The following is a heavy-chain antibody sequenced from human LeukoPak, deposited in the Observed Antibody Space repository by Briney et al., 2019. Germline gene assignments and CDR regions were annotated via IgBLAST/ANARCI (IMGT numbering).Heavy chain of an antibody. Sequence: VASVKVSCKASGHTLTRLSMHWVRQAPGKGLEWMGGFDPEDGETIYAQNFQGRVAMTEDTSTDTAYMELSSLRSEDTAVYYCATDYGANSHWYFDLWGRGTLVTVSS. J-gene: IGHJ2*01. V-gene: IGHV1-24*01. CDR1: GHTLTRLS. D-gene: IGHD4-23*01. CDR3: ATDYGANSHWYFDL. CDR2: FDPEDGET.